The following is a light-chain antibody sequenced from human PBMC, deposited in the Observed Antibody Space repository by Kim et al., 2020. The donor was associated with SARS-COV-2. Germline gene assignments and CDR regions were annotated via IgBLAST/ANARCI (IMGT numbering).Light chain of an antibody. V-gene: IGLV2-11*03. Sequence: GQSVTISCTGSSSDIGAYNYVSWYQQHPGKAPKLMIYDVIRRPSGVPDRFSGSKSGNTASLSISGLQAEDEADYYCCSYADTYTWVFGGGTQLTVL. CDR3: CSYADTYTWV. CDR2: DVI. J-gene: IGLJ3*02. CDR1: SSDIGAYNY.